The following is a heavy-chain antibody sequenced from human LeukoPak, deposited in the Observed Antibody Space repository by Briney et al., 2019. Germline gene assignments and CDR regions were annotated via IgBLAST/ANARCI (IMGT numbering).Heavy chain of an antibody. J-gene: IGHJ4*02. CDR3: ARGPGFFFMKNRGLRY. Sequence: GASVKVSCKASVYNFTSYGLAWVRHAPGPGLEWLGWISGYNGNTNHAQNVQGRVPMPTDTSTGTAYMKLRSLRSDDTAVYYCARGPGFFFMKNRGLRYWGQGTPVIVSS. V-gene: IGHV1-18*01. CDR1: VYNFTSYG. CDR2: ISGYNGNT. D-gene: IGHD3-10*01.